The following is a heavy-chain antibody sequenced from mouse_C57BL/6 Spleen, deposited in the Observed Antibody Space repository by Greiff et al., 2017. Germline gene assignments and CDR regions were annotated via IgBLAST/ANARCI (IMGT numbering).Heavy chain of an antibody. CDR1: GFTFSSYA. CDR3: TREGFNWDVYAMDY. D-gene: IGHD4-1*01. Sequence: EVQLVESGEGLVKPGGSLKLSCAASGFTFSSYAMSWVRQTPEKRLEWVAYISSGGDYIYYADTVKGRFTISRDNARNTLYLQMSSLKSEDTAMYYCTREGFNWDVYAMDYWGQGASVTVSS. J-gene: IGHJ4*01. V-gene: IGHV5-9-1*02. CDR2: ISSGGDYI.